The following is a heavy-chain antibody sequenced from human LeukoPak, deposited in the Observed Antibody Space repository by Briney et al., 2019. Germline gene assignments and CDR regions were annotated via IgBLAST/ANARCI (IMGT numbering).Heavy chain of an antibody. CDR3: AKAYTAMVHDYYYGMDV. CDR1: GFTFDDYA. J-gene: IGHJ6*02. Sequence: GGSLRLSCAASGFTFDDYAMPWVRQAPGKGLEWVSGISWNSGSIGYADSVKGRFTISRDNAKNSLYLQMNSLRAEDTALYYCAKAYTAMVHDYYYGMDVWGQGTTVTVSS. CDR2: ISWNSGSI. D-gene: IGHD5-18*01. V-gene: IGHV3-9*01.